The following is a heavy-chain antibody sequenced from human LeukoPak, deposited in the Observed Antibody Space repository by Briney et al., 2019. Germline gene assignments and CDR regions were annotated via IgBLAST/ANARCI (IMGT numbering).Heavy chain of an antibody. V-gene: IGHV3-21*01. CDR1: GFTFSSYS. J-gene: IGHJ4*02. CDR3: ARDRGYSYEFDY. Sequence: GGSLRLSCAASGFTFSSYSMNWVRQAPGKGLEWVSSISSSSSYIYYADSVKGRFTISRDNAKNSLYLQMNSLRAEDTAVYYCARDRGYSYEFDYWGQGTLVTVS. D-gene: IGHD5-18*01. CDR2: ISSSSSYI.